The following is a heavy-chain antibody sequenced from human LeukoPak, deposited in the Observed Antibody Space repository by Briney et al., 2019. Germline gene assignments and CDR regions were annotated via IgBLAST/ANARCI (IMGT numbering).Heavy chain of an antibody. J-gene: IGHJ5*02. Sequence: PMASVKVSCKASGYTFIGYYMHWVRQAPGQGLEWMGWINPNSGGTNYAQKFQGRVTMTRDTSISTAYMELSRLRSDDTAVYYCARTLFGWYGPAGWFDPWGQGTLVTVSS. CDR3: ARTLFGWYGPAGWFDP. V-gene: IGHV1-2*02. CDR2: INPNSGGT. D-gene: IGHD6-19*01. CDR1: GYTFIGYY.